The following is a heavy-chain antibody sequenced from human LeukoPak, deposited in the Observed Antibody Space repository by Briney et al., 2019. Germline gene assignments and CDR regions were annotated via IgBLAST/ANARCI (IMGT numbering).Heavy chain of an antibody. CDR1: GGTFISYA. J-gene: IGHJ2*01. V-gene: IGHV1-18*01. Sequence: GASVKVSCKASGGTFISYAISWVRQAPGQGLEWMGWISAYNGNTNYAQKLQGRVTMTTDTSTSTAYMELRSLRSDDTAVYYCARGPYYDSSGYPDFDLWGRGTLVTVSS. CDR3: ARGPYYDSSGYPDFDL. D-gene: IGHD3-22*01. CDR2: ISAYNGNT.